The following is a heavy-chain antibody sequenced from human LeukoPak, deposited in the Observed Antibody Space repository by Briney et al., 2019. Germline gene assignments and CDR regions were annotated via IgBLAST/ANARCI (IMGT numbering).Heavy chain of an antibody. J-gene: IGHJ2*01. CDR3: ARFNGAYYYDSSGPQAAYWYFDL. V-gene: IGHV4-61*08. D-gene: IGHD3-22*01. Sequence: PSETLSLTCTVSGGSISNGGCYWSWIRQPPGKGLEWIGYVYYSGSPNYNPSLKSRVTISVDTSKNQFSLKLSSVTAADTAVYYCARFNGAYYYDSSGPQAAYWYFDLWGRGTLVTVSS. CDR2: VYYSGSP. CDR1: GGSISNGGCY.